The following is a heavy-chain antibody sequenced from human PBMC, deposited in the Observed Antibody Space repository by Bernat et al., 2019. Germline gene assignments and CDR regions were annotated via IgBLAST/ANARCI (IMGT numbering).Heavy chain of an antibody. CDR3: ATYSSSCDAFDI. J-gene: IGHJ3*02. Sequence: QLQLQESGPGLVKPSETLSLTCTVSGGSISSSSYYWGWIRQPPGKGLEWIGSIYYSGSTYYNPSLKSRVTISVDTSKNQFSRKLSSVTAADTAVYYCATYSSSCDAFDIWGQGTMVTVSS. V-gene: IGHV4-39*01. D-gene: IGHD6-13*01. CDR2: IYYSGST. CDR1: GGSISSSSYY.